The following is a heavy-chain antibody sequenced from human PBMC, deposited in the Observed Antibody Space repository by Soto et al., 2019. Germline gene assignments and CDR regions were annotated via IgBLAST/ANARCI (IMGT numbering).Heavy chain of an antibody. D-gene: IGHD1-26*01. CDR2: IYYSGST. Sequence: TSETLSLTCTVSGGSISSYYWSWIRQPPGKGLEWIGYIYYSGSTNYNPSLKSRVTISVDTSKNQFSLKLSSVTAADTAVYYCARVRRVGAPAFDIWGQGTMVTVSS. V-gene: IGHV4-59*01. CDR3: ARVRRVGAPAFDI. CDR1: GGSISSYY. J-gene: IGHJ3*02.